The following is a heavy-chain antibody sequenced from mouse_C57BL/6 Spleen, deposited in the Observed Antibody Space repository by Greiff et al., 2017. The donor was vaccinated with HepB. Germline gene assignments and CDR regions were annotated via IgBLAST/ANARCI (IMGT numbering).Heavy chain of an antibody. Sequence: QVQLQQPGAELVKPGASVKLSCKASGYTFTSYWMQWVKQRPGQGLEWIGEIDPSDSYTNYNQKFKGKATLTVDTSSSTAYMQRSSLTSEDSAVYYCARAPLWLRRDYYAMDYGGQGTSVTVSS. V-gene: IGHV1-50*01. CDR2: IDPSDSYT. J-gene: IGHJ4*01. CDR1: GYTFTSYW. CDR3: ARAPLWLRRDYYAMDY. D-gene: IGHD2-2*01.